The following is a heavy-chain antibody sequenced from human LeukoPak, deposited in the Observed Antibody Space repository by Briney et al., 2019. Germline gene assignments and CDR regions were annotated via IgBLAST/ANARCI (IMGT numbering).Heavy chain of an antibody. CDR3: AGDRYYYDSSGYYLSRMDV. Sequence: ETLSLTCTVSGGSISSYYMSWVRQAPGKGLEWVSVIYSGGSTYYADSVKGRFTISRDNSKNTLYLQMNSLRAEDTAVYYCAGDRYYYDSSGYYLSRMDVWGQGTTVTVSS. D-gene: IGHD3-22*01. V-gene: IGHV3-66*01. CDR2: IYSGGST. CDR1: GGSISSYY. J-gene: IGHJ6*02.